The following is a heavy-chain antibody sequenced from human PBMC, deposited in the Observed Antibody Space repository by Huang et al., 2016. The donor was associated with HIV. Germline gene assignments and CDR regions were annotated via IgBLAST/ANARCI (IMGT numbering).Heavy chain of an antibody. J-gene: IGHJ4*02. CDR1: GYTFTDYF. V-gene: IGHV1-2*02. CDR2: INPLSGGT. Sequence: QVQLVQSGAEVKKPGASVKVSCRTSGYTFTDYFVHWVRQAPGQGLQWMGSINPLSGGTNEAQKFQGRGTMNRDTSIRKVYMELNRLRSDDTALYYGARTPYSGSHPDYWGQGTLVTVSS. D-gene: IGHD2-15*01. CDR3: ARTPYSGSHPDY.